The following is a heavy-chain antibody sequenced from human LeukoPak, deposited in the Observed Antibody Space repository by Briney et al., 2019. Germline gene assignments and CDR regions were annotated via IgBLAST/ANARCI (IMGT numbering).Heavy chain of an antibody. CDR2: IDPSDSYT. J-gene: IGHJ6*02. CDR1: GYSFTSYW. V-gene: IGHV5-10-1*01. D-gene: IGHD2-21*02. CDR3: ASPGRVIAYCGGDCHYGMDV. Sequence: GESLRISCKGSGYSFTSYWIGWVRQMPGKGLEWMGRIDPSDSYTNYSPSFQGHVTISADKSISTAYLQWSSLKASDTAMYYCASPGRVIAYCGGDCHYGMDVWGQGTTVTVSS.